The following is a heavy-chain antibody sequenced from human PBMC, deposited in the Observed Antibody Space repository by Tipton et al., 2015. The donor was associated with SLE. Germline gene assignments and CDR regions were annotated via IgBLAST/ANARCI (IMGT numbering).Heavy chain of an antibody. Sequence: TLSLTCTVSGFSISSYYWGWIRQPPGKGLEWLGTIYHSGTTYYNPSLKSRVTISVDTSKNQFSLKVTSVTAADTAVYYCASIMTKPYWGQGTLVTVSS. J-gene: IGHJ4*02. CDR3: ASIMTKPY. CDR1: GFSISSYY. V-gene: IGHV4-38-2*02. D-gene: IGHD3-16*01. CDR2: IYHSGTT.